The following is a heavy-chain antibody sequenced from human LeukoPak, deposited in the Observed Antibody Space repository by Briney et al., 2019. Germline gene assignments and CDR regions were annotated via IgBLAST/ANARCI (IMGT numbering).Heavy chain of an antibody. CDR1: GGSISSGSYY. Sequence: PSQTLSLTCTVSGGSISSGSYYWSWIRQPAGKGLEWIGRIYTSGGTNYNPSLKSRVTISVDTSKNQFSLKLSSVTAADTAVYYCARETSGYYYDSSGELGYWGQGTLVTVSS. D-gene: IGHD3-22*01. V-gene: IGHV4-61*02. CDR3: ARETSGYYYDSSGELGY. J-gene: IGHJ4*02. CDR2: IYTSGGT.